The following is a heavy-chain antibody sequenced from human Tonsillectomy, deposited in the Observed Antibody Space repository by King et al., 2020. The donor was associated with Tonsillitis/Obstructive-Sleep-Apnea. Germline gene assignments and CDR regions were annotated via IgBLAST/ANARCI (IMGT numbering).Heavy chain of an antibody. Sequence: VQLVESGGGLVKPGGSLRLSCAASGFTFSSYSMNWVRQAPGKGLEWVSSISSSSSYIYYADSVKGRFTISRDNAKNSLYLQMNSQRAEDTAVYYCARGSGDGYNSYDYWGQGTLVPVSS. D-gene: IGHD5-24*01. CDR3: ARGSGDGYNSYDY. V-gene: IGHV3-21*01. J-gene: IGHJ4*02. CDR2: ISSSSSYI. CDR1: GFTFSSYS.